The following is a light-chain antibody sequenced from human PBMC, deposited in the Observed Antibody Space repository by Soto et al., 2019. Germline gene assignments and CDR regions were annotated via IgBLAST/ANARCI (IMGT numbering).Light chain of an antibody. J-gene: IGKJ4*01. CDR2: GGF. V-gene: IGKV3D-15*01. CDR3: HQYGSSPRS. Sequence: EIVMTQSPATLSVSPGETATLSCRASESVKTNLAGYQQKPGHAPRLLIYGGFTRAAGIPFRFSGSASGTEFTLTISSLQSEDFAVYYCHQYGSSPRSLGGGTKVEIK. CDR1: ESVKTN.